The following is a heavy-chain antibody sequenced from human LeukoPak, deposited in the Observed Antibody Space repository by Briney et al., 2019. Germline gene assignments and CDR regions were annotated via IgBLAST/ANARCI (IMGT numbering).Heavy chain of an antibody. CDR1: GYTFTGYY. CDR3: ARSPRRNYDFWSGTPSYYYYYMDV. CDR2: INPNSGGT. V-gene: IGHV1-2*02. D-gene: IGHD3-3*01. Sequence: GASVKVSCKASGYTFTGYYMHWVRQAPGQGLEWMGWINPNSGGTNYARKFQGRVTMTRDTSISTAYMELSRLRSDDTAVYYCARSPRRNYDFWSGTPSYYYYYMDVWGKGTTVTVSS. J-gene: IGHJ6*03.